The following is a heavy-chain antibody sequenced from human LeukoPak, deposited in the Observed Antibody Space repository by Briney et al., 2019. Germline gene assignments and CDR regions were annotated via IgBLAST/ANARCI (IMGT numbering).Heavy chain of an antibody. CDR1: GFTFSSYA. D-gene: IGHD3-22*01. CDR3: AKAYYYDSSGYYPLGY. Sequence: LSGGSLRLSCAASGFTFSSYAMSWVRQAPGKGLEWFSAISGSGGSTYYADSVKGRFTISRDNSKNTLYLQMNSLRAEDTAVYYCAKAYYYDSSGYYPLGYWGQGTLVTVSS. V-gene: IGHV3-23*01. J-gene: IGHJ4*02. CDR2: ISGSGGST.